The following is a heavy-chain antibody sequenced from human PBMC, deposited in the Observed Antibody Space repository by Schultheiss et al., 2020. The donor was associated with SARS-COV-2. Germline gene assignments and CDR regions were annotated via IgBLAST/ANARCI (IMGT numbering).Heavy chain of an antibody. D-gene: IGHD6-19*01. Sequence: SGPTLVKPTETLTLTCTVSGFSLSNARMGVSWIRQPPGKALEWLAHIFSNDEKSYSTSLKSRLTISKDTSKSQVVLTMTNMDPVDTATYYCARGYSSGWRALYYFDYWGQGTLVTVSS. CDR2: IFSNDEK. V-gene: IGHV2-26*01. CDR1: GFSLSNARMG. CDR3: ARGYSSGWRALYYFDY. J-gene: IGHJ4*02.